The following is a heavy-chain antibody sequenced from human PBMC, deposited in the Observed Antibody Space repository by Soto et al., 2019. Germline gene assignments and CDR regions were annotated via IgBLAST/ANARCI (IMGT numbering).Heavy chain of an antibody. Sequence: KTSETLSLTCAVYGGSFSGYYWSWIRQPPGKGLEWIGEINHSGSTNYNPSLKSRVTISVDTSKNQFSLKLSSVTAADTAVYYCARARLDGGTSSRFDYWGQGTLVTVSS. D-gene: IGHD1-7*01. V-gene: IGHV4-34*01. CDR1: GGSFSGYY. CDR2: INHSGST. CDR3: ARARLDGGTSSRFDY. J-gene: IGHJ4*02.